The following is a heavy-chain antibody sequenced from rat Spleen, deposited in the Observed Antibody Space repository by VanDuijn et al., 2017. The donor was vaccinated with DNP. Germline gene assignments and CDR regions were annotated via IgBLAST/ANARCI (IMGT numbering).Heavy chain of an antibody. Sequence: QVQLKESGPGLVQPSQTLSLTCTVSGFSLTSYTVAWVRQPPGRGLEWITAISGGGSTHYRSIFKSRLSISRDTSTSQVFLKLNSLQTEDTATYYCARDGQWDYLDYWGQGVMVTVSS. D-gene: IGHD1-1*01. V-gene: IGHV2-6*01. J-gene: IGHJ2*01. CDR2: ISGGGST. CDR3: ARDGQWDYLDY. CDR1: GFSLTSYT.